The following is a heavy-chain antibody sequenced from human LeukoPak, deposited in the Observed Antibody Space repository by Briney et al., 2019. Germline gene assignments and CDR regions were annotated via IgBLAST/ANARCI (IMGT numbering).Heavy chain of an antibody. J-gene: IGHJ3*02. D-gene: IGHD3-22*01. Sequence: GGSLRLSCAASGFTFSSYGMHWVRQAPGKGLEWVAVIWYDGSNKYYADSEKGRFTISRDNSKNTLYLQMNSLRAEDTAVYYCASESNYYDSSGCGAFDIWGQGTMVTVSS. CDR2: IWYDGSNK. V-gene: IGHV3-33*01. CDR1: GFTFSSYG. CDR3: ASESNYYDSSGCGAFDI.